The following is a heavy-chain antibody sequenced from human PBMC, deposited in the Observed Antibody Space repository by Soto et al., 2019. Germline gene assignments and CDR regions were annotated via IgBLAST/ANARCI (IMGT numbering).Heavy chain of an antibody. V-gene: IGHV4-39*01. CDR3: VRQTIVRGVLSWFDP. D-gene: IGHD3-10*01. CDR2: VYYNGNT. J-gene: IGHJ5*02. CDR1: GGSIRSGSNY. Sequence: QLQLQESGPRLVKPSETLSLICSVSGGSIRSGSNYWALIRQPPGKGLDWIGTVYYNGNTYYNASLKSRVTISADTSKNQFSLKLSSVSAADTAVYYCVRQTIVRGVLSWFDPWGQGTLVTVSS.